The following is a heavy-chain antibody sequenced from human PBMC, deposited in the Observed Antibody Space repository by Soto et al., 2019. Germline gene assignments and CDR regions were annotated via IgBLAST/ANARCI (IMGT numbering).Heavy chain of an antibody. CDR1: GYSISSGYY. CDR2: IYHSGST. J-gene: IGHJ6*02. CDR3: ARVGGYGMDV. Sequence: PSETLSLTCAVSGYSISSGYYWGWIRQPPGKGPEWIGSIYHSGSTYYNPSLKSRVTISVDTSKNQFSLKLSSVTAADTAVYYCARVGGYGMDVWGQGTTVTVSS. V-gene: IGHV4-38-2*01. D-gene: IGHD3-10*01.